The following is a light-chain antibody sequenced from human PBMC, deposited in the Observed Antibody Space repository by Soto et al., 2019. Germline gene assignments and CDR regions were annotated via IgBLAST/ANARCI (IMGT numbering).Light chain of an antibody. Sequence: QPVLTQPASVSGSPGQSITISCTGTSSDVGSYIYVSWYQHHPGKAPKLMIYDVSNRPSGVSNRFSGSKSSNTASLTISGLQAEDEAEYYCVSYTTFSSYVFGTGTKLTVL. V-gene: IGLV2-14*01. CDR3: VSYTTFSSYV. CDR1: SSDVGSYIY. CDR2: DVS. J-gene: IGLJ1*01.